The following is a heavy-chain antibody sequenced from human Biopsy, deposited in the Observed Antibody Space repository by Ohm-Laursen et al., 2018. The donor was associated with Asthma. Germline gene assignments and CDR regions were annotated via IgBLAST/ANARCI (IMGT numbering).Heavy chain of an antibody. CDR1: GFAVSRDH. V-gene: IGHV3-53*01. Sequence: LRLSCTASGFAVSRDHMFWVRQAPGKGLGWVSVIYSGGTSHTADSVRGRFTISRDYSKNTLYLQMHSLRAEDTAVYYCARGDSSNWSHYYFDYWGQGTLVTVSS. CDR3: ARGDSSNWSHYYFDY. CDR2: IYSGGTS. J-gene: IGHJ4*02. D-gene: IGHD3-22*01.